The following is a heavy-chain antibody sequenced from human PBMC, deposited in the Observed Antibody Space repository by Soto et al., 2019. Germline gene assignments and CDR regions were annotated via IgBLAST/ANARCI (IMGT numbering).Heavy chain of an antibody. CDR3: ARGQVVAAQH. CDR1: GGSICSGGYA. D-gene: IGHD2-15*01. Sequence: PSETLSITCAVSGGSICSGGYAWSWIRQPPGKGLEWIGYIYHSGSTYYNPSLKSRVTISVDRSKNQFSLKLGSVTAADTAVYYCARGQVVAAQHWGQGTLVTVSS. CDR2: IYHSGST. V-gene: IGHV4-30-2*01. J-gene: IGHJ4*02.